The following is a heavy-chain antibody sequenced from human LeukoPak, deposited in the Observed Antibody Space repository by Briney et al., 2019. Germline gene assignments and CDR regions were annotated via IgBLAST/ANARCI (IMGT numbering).Heavy chain of an antibody. Sequence: KDGESLKISCKGSGYTFTTYWIGWVRQMPGKGLEWMGIIYPGDSDPRYSPSFQGQVTISADKSISTAYLQWSSLKASDTAMYYCARHVGRGSSGWYYFDYWGQGTLVTVSS. CDR3: ARHVGRGSSGWYYFDY. CDR1: GYTFTTYW. V-gene: IGHV5-51*01. J-gene: IGHJ4*02. D-gene: IGHD6-19*01. CDR2: IYPGDSDP.